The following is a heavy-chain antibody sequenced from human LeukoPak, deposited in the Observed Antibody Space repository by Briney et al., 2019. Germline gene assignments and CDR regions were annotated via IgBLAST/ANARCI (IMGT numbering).Heavy chain of an antibody. V-gene: IGHV4-38-2*01. CDR1: GYSISSGYY. Sequence: SETLSLTCAVSGYSISSGYYWGWIRQPPGKGLEWIGSIYHSGSTYYNPSLKSRVTISVDTSKNQFSLKLSSVTAADTAVYYCARRGTGYSSGLDYWGQGTLVTVSS. CDR2: IYHSGST. D-gene: IGHD6-19*01. J-gene: IGHJ4*02. CDR3: ARRGTGYSSGLDY.